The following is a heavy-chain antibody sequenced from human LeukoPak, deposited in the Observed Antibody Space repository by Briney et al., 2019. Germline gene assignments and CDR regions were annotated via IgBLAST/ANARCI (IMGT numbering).Heavy chain of an antibody. V-gene: IGHV4-4*02. CDR1: GGSISSSNW. J-gene: IGHJ6*03. CDR3: ARDTEVRLRTDYYYYMDV. D-gene: IGHD2/OR15-2a*01. CDR2: IYHSGST. Sequence: SGTLSLTCAVSGGSISSSNWWSWVRQPPGKGLEWIGEIYHSGSTNYNPSLKSRVTISVDKSKNQFSLKLSSVTAADTAVYYCARDTEVRLRTDYYYYMDVWGKGTTVTVSS.